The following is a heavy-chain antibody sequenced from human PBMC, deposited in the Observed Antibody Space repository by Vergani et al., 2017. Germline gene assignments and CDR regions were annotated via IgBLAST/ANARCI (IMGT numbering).Heavy chain of an antibody. J-gene: IGHJ5*02. Sequence: QAQLQESGPGLVKPSETLSLTCHVFGVSVTDYNCNWIRQAPGKGLAWIGSLSTTGGATHASHNPSLKSRVSISVDTSKSQFSPRLTSVTAADSAIYYCAGDTHSWQRADRWGQGLLVSVSS. V-gene: IGHV4-59*02. CDR2: LSTTGGA. CDR1: GVSVTDYN. CDR3: AGDTHSWQRADR. D-gene: IGHD6-13*01.